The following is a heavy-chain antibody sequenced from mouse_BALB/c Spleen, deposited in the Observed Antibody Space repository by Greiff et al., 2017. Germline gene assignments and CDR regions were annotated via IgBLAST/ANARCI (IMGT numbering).Heavy chain of an antibody. J-gene: IGHJ4*01. CDR3: ARHGGYYGSSYGYYAMDY. CDR2: ISNGGGST. CDR1: GFTFSSYT. Sequence: EVQLVESGGGLVQPGGSLKLSCAASGFTFSSYTMSWVRQTPEKRLEWVAYISNGGGSTYYPDTVKGRFTISRDNAKNTLYLQMSSLKSEDTAMYYCARHGGYYGSSYGYYAMDYWGQGTSVTVSA. D-gene: IGHD1-1*01. V-gene: IGHV5-12-2*01.